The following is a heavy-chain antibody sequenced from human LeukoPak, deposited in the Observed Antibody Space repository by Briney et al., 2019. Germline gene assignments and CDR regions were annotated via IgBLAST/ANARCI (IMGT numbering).Heavy chain of an antibody. Sequence: PGASVKVSCKASGGTFSSYAISWVRQAPGQGLEWMGGIIPIFGTANYAQKFQGRVTITADKSTSTAYMELSSLRSEDTAVYYCAREQGYCTNGVCYKFFSDAFDIWGQGTMVTVSS. J-gene: IGHJ3*02. CDR2: IIPIFGTA. V-gene: IGHV1-69*06. CDR3: AREQGYCTNGVCYKFFSDAFDI. D-gene: IGHD2-8*01. CDR1: GGTFSSYA.